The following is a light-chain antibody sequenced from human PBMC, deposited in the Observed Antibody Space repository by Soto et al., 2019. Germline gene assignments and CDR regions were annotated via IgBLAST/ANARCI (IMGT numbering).Light chain of an antibody. Sequence: QSALTQPASVSGSPGQSITISCTGTSSDVGGYNYVSWYQQHPGKAPKLMIYDVSNRPSGVSKRFSGSKSGNTASLTISGPQAEDEAYYYCSSYTSSSTLFGGGTKLTVL. V-gene: IGLV2-14*01. CDR2: DVS. CDR1: SSDVGGYNY. J-gene: IGLJ2*01. CDR3: SSYTSSSTL.